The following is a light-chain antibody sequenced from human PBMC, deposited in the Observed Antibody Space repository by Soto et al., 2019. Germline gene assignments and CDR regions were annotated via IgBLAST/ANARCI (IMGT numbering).Light chain of an antibody. CDR1: QDIRNA. CDR2: TAS. Sequence: AIQMTQSSSSLSASIGDRVTITCRASQDIRNALGWFQQKPGQAPRLLIFTASSLRSGVPARFSGSGSGTDFTLTISSLQPEDFGTYYCLQDYNYPRTFGQGTKVEI. J-gene: IGKJ1*01. V-gene: IGKV1-6*01. CDR3: LQDYNYPRT.